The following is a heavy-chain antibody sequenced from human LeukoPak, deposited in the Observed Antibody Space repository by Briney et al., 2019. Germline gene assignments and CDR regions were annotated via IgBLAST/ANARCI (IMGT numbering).Heavy chain of an antibody. J-gene: IGHJ6*03. V-gene: IGHV4-39*07. CDR3: ARDLKYYFLRDV. CDR1: AGSISSSTYY. CDR2: NYHSWDT. Sequence: SETLSLTCTVSAGSISSSTYYSGWIRQPPGKGLELSRSNYHSWDTYYNPSLKSPVTISVDTSKNQFSLQLSCLTAADTAIYYRARDLKYYFLRDVWGKGPTVTVSS.